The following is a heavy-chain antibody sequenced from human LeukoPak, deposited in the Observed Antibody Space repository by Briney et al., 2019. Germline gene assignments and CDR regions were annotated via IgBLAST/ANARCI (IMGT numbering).Heavy chain of an antibody. CDR1: GFTFSTYA. D-gene: IGHD3-22*01. CDR3: ARVLSGSWDWFDP. J-gene: IGHJ5*02. CDR2: INTDGSRI. V-gene: IGHV3-74*01. Sequence: GGSLRLSCAASGFTFSTYAMSWVRQAPGKGLVWVSRINTDGSRITYADPVKGRFTISRDNAMNTVYLQMNSLRAEDTAVYYCARVLSGSWDWFDPWGQGTLVTVSS.